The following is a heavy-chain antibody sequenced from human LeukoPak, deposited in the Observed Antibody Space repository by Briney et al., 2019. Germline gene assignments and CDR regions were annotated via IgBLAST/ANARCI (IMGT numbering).Heavy chain of an antibody. D-gene: IGHD2-15*01. CDR1: GGSMSTYY. CDR3: ARAYCSGGSCYYYYYYMDV. CDR2: IYHSGST. V-gene: IGHV4-59*12. J-gene: IGHJ6*03. Sequence: SETLSLTCTVSGGSMSTYYWSWIRQPPGKGLEWIGYIYHSGSTYYNPSLKSRVTISVDRSKNQFSLKLSSVTAADTAVYYCARAYCSGGSCYYYYYYMDVWGKGTTVTVSS.